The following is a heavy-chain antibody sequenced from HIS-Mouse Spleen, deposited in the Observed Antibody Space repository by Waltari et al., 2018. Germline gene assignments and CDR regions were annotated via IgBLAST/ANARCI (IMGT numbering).Heavy chain of an antibody. V-gene: IGHV6-1*01. CDR3: ARGTGDWFDP. J-gene: IGHJ5*02. CDR1: GASVSSTSAA. Sequence: QVQLQQSGPGLVQPSQTLSLTGAISGASVSSTSAAWTWTRQSPTRGLEWLGRTYYRSKWYNDYAVSVKSRITINPDTSKNQFSLQLNSVTPEDTAVYYCARGTGDWFDPWGQGTLVTVSS. CDR2: TYYRSKWYN. D-gene: IGHD7-27*01.